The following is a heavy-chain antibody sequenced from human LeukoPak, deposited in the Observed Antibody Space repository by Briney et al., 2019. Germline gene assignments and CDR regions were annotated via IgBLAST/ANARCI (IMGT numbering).Heavy chain of an antibody. CDR2: ISYDGSNK. D-gene: IGHD5-18*01. Sequence: GGSLRLSCAASGFTFSSYGMHWVRQAPGKGLEWVGVISYDGSNKYYADSVKGRFTISRDNSKNTLYLQMNSLRAEDTAVYYCAKLAAMVTYWGQGTLVTVSS. CDR1: GFTFSSYG. J-gene: IGHJ4*02. CDR3: AKLAAMVTY. V-gene: IGHV3-30*18.